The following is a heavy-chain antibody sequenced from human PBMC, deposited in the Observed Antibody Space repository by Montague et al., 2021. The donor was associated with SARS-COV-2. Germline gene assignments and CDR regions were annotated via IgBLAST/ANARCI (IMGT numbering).Heavy chain of an antibody. CDR3: TRAVWGVQDY. CDR1: GDSVSSNSVS. D-gene: IGHD3-10*01. Sequence: CAIPGDSVSSNSVSWNWIRQSPSRGLEWLGRTYYRSKWSNEYALSVKSRITITPDTSKNQLSPQLTSVTPEDTAVYYCTRAVWGVQDYWGQGSLVTVSS. CDR2: TYYRSKWSN. V-gene: IGHV6-1*01. J-gene: IGHJ4*02.